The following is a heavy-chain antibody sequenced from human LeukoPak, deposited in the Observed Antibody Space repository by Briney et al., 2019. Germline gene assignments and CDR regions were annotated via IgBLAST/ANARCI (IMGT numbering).Heavy chain of an antibody. Sequence: ASVKVSCKASGYTFTNYAMHWVRQAPGQRLEWMGWINAGNGNTKYSQKFQGRVTITRDTSASTAYMELSSLRSEDTAVYYCARVGAAAGPYYFDYWGQGTLVTVSS. V-gene: IGHV1-3*01. CDR3: ARVGAAAGPYYFDY. J-gene: IGHJ4*02. CDR2: INAGNGNT. D-gene: IGHD6-13*01. CDR1: GYTFTNYA.